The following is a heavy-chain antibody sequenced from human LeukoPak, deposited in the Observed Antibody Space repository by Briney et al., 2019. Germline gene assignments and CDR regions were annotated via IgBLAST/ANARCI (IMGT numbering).Heavy chain of an antibody. CDR1: GYTFTDYY. V-gene: IGHV1-2*02. Sequence: ASVKVSCKASGYTFTDYYMHWVRQAPGQGLEWMGWINPRSADTNYAQRFQGRVTMTRDTSISTAYMELSSLRSEDTAVYYCARAKDYGGNSYAFDIWGQGTMVTVSS. J-gene: IGHJ3*02. CDR3: ARAKDYGGNSYAFDI. CDR2: INPRSADT. D-gene: IGHD4-17*01.